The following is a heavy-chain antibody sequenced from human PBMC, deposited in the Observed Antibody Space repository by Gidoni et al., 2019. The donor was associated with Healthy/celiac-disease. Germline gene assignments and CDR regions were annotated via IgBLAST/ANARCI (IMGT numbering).Heavy chain of an antibody. V-gene: IGHV1-69*01. Sequence: QVQLVQSGAEVKKPGSSVKVSCKASGGPFSSYAISWVRQAPGQGLEWMGGIIPIFGTANYAQKFQGRVTITADESTSTAYMELSSLRSEDTAVYYCARDPLVAVAGNTWYFDLWGRGTLVTVSS. CDR2: IIPIFGTA. CDR3: ARDPLVAVAGNTWYFDL. CDR1: GGPFSSYA. D-gene: IGHD6-19*01. J-gene: IGHJ2*01.